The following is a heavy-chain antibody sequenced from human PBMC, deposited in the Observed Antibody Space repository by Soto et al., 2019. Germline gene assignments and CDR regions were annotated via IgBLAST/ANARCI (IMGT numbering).Heavy chain of an antibody. CDR3: AREITYDSSAPLDV. CDR2: ISAYNGNT. D-gene: IGHD3-22*01. CDR1: GYTFTSYG. Sequence: ASVKVSCKASGYTFTSYGISRVRQAPGQGLEWMGWISAYNGNTNYAQKLQGRVTMTTDTSTSTAYMELRSLRSDDTAVYYCAREITYDSSAPLDVWGQGTTVTVSS. V-gene: IGHV1-18*01. J-gene: IGHJ6*02.